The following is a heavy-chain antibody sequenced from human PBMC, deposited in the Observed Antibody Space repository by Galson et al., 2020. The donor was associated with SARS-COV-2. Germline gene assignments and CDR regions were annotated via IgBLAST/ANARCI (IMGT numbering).Heavy chain of an antibody. CDR1: GYTFTSYD. Sequence: GESLKISCKASGYTFTSYDINWVRQATGQGLEWMGWMNPNSGNTGYAQKFQGRVTMTRNTSISTAYMELSSLRSEDTAVYYCARDGRVFDYWGQGTLVTVSS. J-gene: IGHJ4*02. CDR2: MNPNSGNT. CDR3: ARDGRVFDY. D-gene: IGHD2-15*01. V-gene: IGHV1-8*01.